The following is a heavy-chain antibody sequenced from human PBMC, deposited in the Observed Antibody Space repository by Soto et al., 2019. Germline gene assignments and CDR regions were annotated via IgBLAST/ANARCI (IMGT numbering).Heavy chain of an antibody. CDR2: ISSNSAYI. J-gene: IGHJ5*02. CDR3: TRDASRDSSARGWFDP. V-gene: IGHV3-21*01. Sequence: GGSLRLSCAASGFTFRSYTMNWVRQAPGKGLEWVSTISSNSAYIYYTDALRGRFTISRDNAKNSLHLQMNSLRAEDTAVYYCTRDASRDSSARGWFDPWGPGALVTAPQ. D-gene: IGHD6-13*01. CDR1: GFTFRSYT.